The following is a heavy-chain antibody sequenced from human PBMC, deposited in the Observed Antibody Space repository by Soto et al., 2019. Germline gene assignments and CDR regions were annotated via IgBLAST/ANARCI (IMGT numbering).Heavy chain of an antibody. CDR3: ARNLYYYDSSGYYDY. V-gene: IGHV1-3*01. CDR1: VYTFTRYA. CDR2: INAGNGNT. D-gene: IGHD3-22*01. Sequence: SVKVSWNSSVYTFTRYAMHWVRQAPGQSLEWMGWINAGNGNTKYSQKFQGRVTITRDTSASTAYMELSSLRSGDTAVYYCARNLYYYDSSGYYDYWGQGTLVTVSS. J-gene: IGHJ4*02.